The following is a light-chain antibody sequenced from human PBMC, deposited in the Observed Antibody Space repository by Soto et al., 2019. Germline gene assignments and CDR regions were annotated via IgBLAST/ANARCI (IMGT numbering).Light chain of an antibody. CDR3: SSDTSSSTSVV. V-gene: IGLV2-14*01. CDR1: SSDVGGYNY. J-gene: IGLJ2*01. Sequence: QSALTQPAPVSGSPGQSITISCTGTSSDVGGYNYVSWYQQHPGKAPKLMIYDVSKRPPGVSNRFSGFKSGNTASLTISGLHAEDEADYYCSSDTSSSTSVVFGGGTKVTVL. CDR2: DVS.